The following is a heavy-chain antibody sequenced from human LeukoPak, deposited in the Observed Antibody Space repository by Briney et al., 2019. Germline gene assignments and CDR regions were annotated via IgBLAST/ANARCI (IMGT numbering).Heavy chain of an antibody. CDR2: VSYSGGT. J-gene: IGHJ4*02. Sequence: PSETLSLTCTVSGASVSSHYWSWIRQPPGKGLEWIGYVSYSGGTNYNPSLKSRVTISLDTSKDQFSLRLNSVTAADTALYYCARLSTYYDFWSPLDYWGQGTLVTVSS. D-gene: IGHD3-3*01. CDR1: GASVSSHY. CDR3: ARLSTYYDFWSPLDY. V-gene: IGHV4-59*02.